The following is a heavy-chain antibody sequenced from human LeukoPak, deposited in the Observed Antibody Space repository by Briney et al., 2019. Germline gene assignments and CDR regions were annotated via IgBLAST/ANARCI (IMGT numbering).Heavy chain of an antibody. D-gene: IGHD6-19*01. V-gene: IGHV4-59*08. CDR2: IYNGRNT. CDR3: AQTTGWPGFDF. Sequence: SETLSLTCSASGASTSSRYWSWIRQSPGRTLEWIGHIYNGRNTKYNLSLTSRVTISVDTSKNQFSLSLTSVTAADTAIYYCAQTTGWPGFDFWGPGALVTVSS. CDR1: GASTSSRY. J-gene: IGHJ4*02.